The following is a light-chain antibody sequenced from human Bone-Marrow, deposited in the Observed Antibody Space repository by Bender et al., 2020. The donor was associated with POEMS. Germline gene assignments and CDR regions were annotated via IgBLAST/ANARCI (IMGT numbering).Light chain of an antibody. J-gene: IGLJ3*02. V-gene: IGLV2-23*02. CDR3: CSYAGDSIWV. CDR2: EVT. CDR1: KVDGGSYDL. Sequence: QSALTQPASMSGSPGQSITISCTGPKVDGGSYDLDSWYQQHPGTAPRLLIYEVTKRPSGVSSRFSGSKSGNTASLTISGLQAEDEADYYCCSYAGDSIWVFGGGTKLTVL.